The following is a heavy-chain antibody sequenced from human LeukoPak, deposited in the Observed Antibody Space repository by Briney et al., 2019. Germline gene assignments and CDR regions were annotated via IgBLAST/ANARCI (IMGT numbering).Heavy chain of an antibody. CDR2: ISYDGSNK. CDR1: GFTFSSYA. J-gene: IGHJ4*02. CDR3: ARLPAYCSSTSCYYDY. V-gene: IGHV3-30-3*01. D-gene: IGHD2-2*01. Sequence: PGGSLRLSCAASGFTFSSYAMHWVRQAPGKGLEWVAVISYDGSNKYYADSVKGRFTISRDNSKNTLYLQMNSLGAEDTAVYYCARLPAYCSSTSCYYDYWGQGTLVTVSS.